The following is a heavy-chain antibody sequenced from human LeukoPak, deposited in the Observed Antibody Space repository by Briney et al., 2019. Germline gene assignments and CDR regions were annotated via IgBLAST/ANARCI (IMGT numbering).Heavy chain of an antibody. CDR2: IKQDGSEK. J-gene: IGHJ6*03. V-gene: IGHV3-7*01. CDR1: GFTFSSYW. D-gene: IGHD6-6*01. Sequence: QPGESLRLSCAASGFTFSSYWMSWVRQAPGKGLEWVANIKQDGSEKYYVDSVKGRFTISRDNAKNSLYLQMNSLRAEDTAVYYCARETEHSSNLPSLGHYYYYMDVWGKGTTVTVSS. CDR3: ARETEHSSNLPSLGHYYYYMDV.